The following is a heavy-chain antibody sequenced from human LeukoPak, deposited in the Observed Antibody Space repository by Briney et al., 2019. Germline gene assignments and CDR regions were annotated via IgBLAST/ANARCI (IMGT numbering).Heavy chain of an antibody. CDR2: IYYSGST. CDR1: GGSISSYY. CDR3: ARVLVGATIDY. Sequence: SETLSLSCTVSGGSISSYYWSWIRQPPGKGLEWIGYIYYSGSTNYNPSLKSRVTISVDTSKNQFSLKLSSVTAADTAVYYCARVLVGATIDYWGQGTLVTVSS. J-gene: IGHJ4*02. V-gene: IGHV4-59*01. D-gene: IGHD1-26*01.